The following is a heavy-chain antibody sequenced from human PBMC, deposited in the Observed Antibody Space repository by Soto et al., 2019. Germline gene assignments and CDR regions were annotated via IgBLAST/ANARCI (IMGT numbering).Heavy chain of an antibody. V-gene: IGHV3-30*03. D-gene: IGHD3-16*01. CDR1: GFTFSSYG. J-gene: IGHJ4*02. Sequence: QVQLVESGGGVVQPGRSLRLSCAASGFTFSSYGMHWVRQAPGKGLEWVAVISYDGSNKYYADSVKGRFTISRDNSKNTLYLQMNSLRAEDTAVYYCARSLIDFDYWGQGTLVTVSS. CDR2: ISYDGSNK. CDR3: ARSLIDFDY.